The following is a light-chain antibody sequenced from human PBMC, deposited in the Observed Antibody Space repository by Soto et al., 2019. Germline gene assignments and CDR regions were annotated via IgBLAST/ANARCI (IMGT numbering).Light chain of an antibody. CDR3: PQPPTYPSP. Sequence: LMQSPMSLSASVGDRVTITCRASQDIAIFLAWYQQKPGEAPKLLIYAASTLYGGVPSRFSGSGSGTDFALTIISLQADDFTTYYSPQPPTYPSPFGGGTKVAI. CDR2: AAS. J-gene: IGKJ4*01. V-gene: IGKV1-9*01. CDR1: QDIAIF.